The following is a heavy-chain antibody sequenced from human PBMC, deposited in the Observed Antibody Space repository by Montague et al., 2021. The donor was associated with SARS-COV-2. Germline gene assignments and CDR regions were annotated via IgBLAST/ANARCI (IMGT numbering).Heavy chain of an antibody. J-gene: IGHJ4*02. CDR1: GDSISSSHW. CDR3: ARGTYGPGNYFYFDH. D-gene: IGHD3-10*01. CDR2: IYHTGSA. V-gene: IGHV4-4*02. Sequence: SETLSLTCGVPGDSISSSHWWGCVRQPPGKGLQWIGEIYHTGSANYNPSLKSRVSMSVDKSNNLFSLNLTSVTVADTAVYFCARGTYGPGNYFYFDHWGQGTLVTVSS.